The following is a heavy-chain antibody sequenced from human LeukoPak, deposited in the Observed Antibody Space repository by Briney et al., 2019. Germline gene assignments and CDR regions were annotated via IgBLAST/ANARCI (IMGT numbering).Heavy chain of an antibody. CDR3: AKHMGSSSGYYFPD. CDR2: IPSSGGST. Sequence: GGSLRLSCAASGFTFNSYAMSWVRQAPGKGLEWVSTIPSSGGSTYYADSVKGRFTISRDNSKNTLHLQMNSLRAEDTAVYYCAKHMGSSSGYYFPDWGQGTLVTVSS. D-gene: IGHD3-22*01. J-gene: IGHJ4*02. CDR1: GFTFNSYA. V-gene: IGHV3-23*01.